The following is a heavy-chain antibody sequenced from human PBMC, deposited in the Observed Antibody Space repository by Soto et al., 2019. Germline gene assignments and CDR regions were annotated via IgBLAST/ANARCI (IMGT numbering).Heavy chain of an antibody. V-gene: IGHV3-48*02. CDR2: ISSSSSTI. D-gene: IGHD3-22*01. CDR1: GFTFSTYS. J-gene: IGHJ4*02. CDR3: ARGRAYYDSSGYHYFFDY. Sequence: PGGSLRLSCAASGFTFSTYSMNWVRQAPGKGLEWVSFISSSSSTIYYEDSMKGRFTSSRDNTKNSLYLQMNSLRDEDTAVYYCARGRAYYDSSGYHYFFDYWGQGTLVTVSS.